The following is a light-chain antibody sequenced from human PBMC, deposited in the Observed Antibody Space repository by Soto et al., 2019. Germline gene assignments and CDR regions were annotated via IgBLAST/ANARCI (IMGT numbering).Light chain of an antibody. V-gene: IGKV1-16*01. CDR3: QQYQRYPPS. J-gene: IGKJ4*01. CDR1: HPININ. Sequence: DIQMTPSPSPLYASVGDSVTITCRASHPININLVWFQQKPGKAPKSLIYAATNLQSGVPSRFSGSGGGTDFSLTSSSLQPEDVATYYCQQYQRYPPSFGGGTKLEIK. CDR2: AAT.